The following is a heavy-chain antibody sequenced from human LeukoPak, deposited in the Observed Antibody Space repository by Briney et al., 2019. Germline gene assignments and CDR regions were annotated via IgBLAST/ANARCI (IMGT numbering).Heavy chain of an antibody. CDR3: ARVSSGFYLGSFDY. Sequence: SQTLSLTCTVSGGSISSGSYYWSWIRQPAGKGLQWIGRIYTSGSTNYNPSLKSRVTISVDTSKNQFSLKLSSVTAADTAVYYCARVSSGFYLGSFDYWGQGTLVTVSS. D-gene: IGHD6-19*01. CDR2: IYTSGST. V-gene: IGHV4-61*02. J-gene: IGHJ4*02. CDR1: GGSISSGSYY.